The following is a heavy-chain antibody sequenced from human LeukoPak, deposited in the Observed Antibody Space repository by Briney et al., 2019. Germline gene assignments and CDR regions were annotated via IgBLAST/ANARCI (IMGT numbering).Heavy chain of an antibody. V-gene: IGHV4-59*04. CDR1: GGSIINYY. Sequence: SETLSLTCTVSGGSIINYYWSWIRQPPGRGLEWIGSIYYTGGTLYNPSLKSRVSMSVDTSTNQFSLKLTSVTAADTAVYYCARDRTGRNTAQDDYWGQGTLVTVSS. CDR2: IYYTGGT. J-gene: IGHJ4*02. CDR3: ARDRTGRNTAQDDY. D-gene: IGHD5-18*01.